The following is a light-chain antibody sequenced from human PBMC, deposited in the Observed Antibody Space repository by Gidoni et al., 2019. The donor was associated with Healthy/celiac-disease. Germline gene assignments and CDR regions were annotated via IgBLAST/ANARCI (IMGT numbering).Light chain of an antibody. CDR3: QQYNSYPWT. V-gene: IGKV1-5*01. CDR1: QSISSW. J-gene: IGKJ1*01. Sequence: IYITECPSTLSASVVDRVTITFRDSQSISSWLAWYQQKQWKDPNLLVYEASSLESWVPSRFSGSGSGTEFTHTISSLQPDDFATYYSQQYNSYPWTFXQXTKVEIK. CDR2: EAS.